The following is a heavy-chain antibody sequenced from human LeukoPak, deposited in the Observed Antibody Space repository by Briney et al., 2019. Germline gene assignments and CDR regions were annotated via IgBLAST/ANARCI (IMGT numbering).Heavy chain of an antibody. CDR2: VNPTNTGT. CDR1: GYPFTTHY. Sequence: ASVKVSCKASGYPFTTHYMHWVRQAPGQGLEWMGIVNPTNTGTTYAQRFQGRVTMTADPSTSTVYMVLGSLRSEATAVYYCAREGVLQAFDVWGHGTMVTVSS. D-gene: IGHD1-1*01. CDR3: AREGVLQAFDV. V-gene: IGHV1-46*01. J-gene: IGHJ3*01.